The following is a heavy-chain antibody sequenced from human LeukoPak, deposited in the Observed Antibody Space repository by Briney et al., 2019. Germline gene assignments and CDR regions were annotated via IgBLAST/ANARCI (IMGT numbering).Heavy chain of an antibody. CDR2: ISTSSNTI. J-gene: IGHJ4*02. D-gene: IGHD6-6*01. V-gene: IGHV3-48*04. Sequence: PGGSLRLSCAASGFTFSTYNMNWVRQAPGKGLEWDSYISTSSNTIHYADSVKGRFTISRDNAKNSLYLQLNSLRADDTAVYYCAREYSSSSGRSLDYWGQGALVTVSS. CDR3: AREYSSSSGRSLDY. CDR1: GFTFSTYN.